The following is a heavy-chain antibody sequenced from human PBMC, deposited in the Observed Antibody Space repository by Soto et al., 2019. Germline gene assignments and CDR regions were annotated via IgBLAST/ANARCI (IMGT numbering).Heavy chain of an antibody. Sequence: RGSLRIICASSVFTFSIYAMTWVRQAPGKGLEWVSAISGSGGSTYYADSVKGRFTISRDNSKNTLYLQMNSLRAEHTAVYYCDLGATYFYWGQGTLVTVSS. J-gene: IGHJ4*02. CDR3: DLGATYFY. CDR1: VFTFSIYA. D-gene: IGHD1-26*01. CDR2: ISGSGGST. V-gene: IGHV3-23*01.